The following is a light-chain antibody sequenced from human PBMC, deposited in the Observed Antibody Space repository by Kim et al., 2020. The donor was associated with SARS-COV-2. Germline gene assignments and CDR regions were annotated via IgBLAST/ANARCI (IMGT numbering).Light chain of an antibody. CDR3: QQYKAYSVWT. CDR1: RTIDSW. J-gene: IGKJ1*01. Sequence: DIQMTQSPSSLSASVGDRVTITCRASRTIDSWLAWYQQKPGKAPNLLISKASTLRSGVPSRFSGSGSGTEFTLTISSLQPDDFATYFCQQYKAYSVWTFGQGTKVDIE. V-gene: IGKV1-5*03. CDR2: KAS.